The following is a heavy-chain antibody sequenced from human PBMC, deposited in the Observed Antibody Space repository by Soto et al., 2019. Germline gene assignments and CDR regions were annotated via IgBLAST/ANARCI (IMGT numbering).Heavy chain of an antibody. Sequence: EVQLLESGGGLVQPGGSLRLSCAASGFTFSSYAMSWVRQAPGKGLEWVSAISGSGGSTYYADSVKGRFTISRDNSKNSLYVQMNSLRAEDTAVYYCAKDPFRWGDYVYDYWGQGTLVTVSS. CDR2: ISGSGGST. D-gene: IGHD4-17*01. V-gene: IGHV3-23*01. J-gene: IGHJ4*02. CDR3: AKDPFRWGDYVYDY. CDR1: GFTFSSYA.